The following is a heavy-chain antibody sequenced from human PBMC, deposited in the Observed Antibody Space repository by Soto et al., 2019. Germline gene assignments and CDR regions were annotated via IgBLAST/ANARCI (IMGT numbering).Heavy chain of an antibody. CDR2: ISGSGGST. Sequence: GGSLRLSCATSGFTFSSYAMSWVRQAPGKGLEWVSAISGSGGSTYYADSVKGRFTISRDNAKNSLYLQMNSLRDEDTAVYYCARVLTDYYFYGMDVWGQGTTVTVSS. CDR3: ARVLTDYYFYGMDV. V-gene: IGHV3-23*01. CDR1: GFTFSSYA. J-gene: IGHJ6*02.